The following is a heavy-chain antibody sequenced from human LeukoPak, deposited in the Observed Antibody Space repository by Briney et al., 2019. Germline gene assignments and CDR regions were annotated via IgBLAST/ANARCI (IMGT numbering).Heavy chain of an antibody. Sequence: SQTLSLTCAISGDSVSSNTAAWNWIRQSPSRGLEWLGRTYYMSNWYNEYAASVKSRITINPDTSKNQFSLQLNSLTPEDTAVYYCARELLEKRPMGFDYWGQGTLVTASS. CDR1: GDSVSSNTAA. D-gene: IGHD3-10*01. V-gene: IGHV6-1*01. J-gene: IGHJ4*02. CDR2: TYYMSNWYN. CDR3: ARELLEKRPMGFDY.